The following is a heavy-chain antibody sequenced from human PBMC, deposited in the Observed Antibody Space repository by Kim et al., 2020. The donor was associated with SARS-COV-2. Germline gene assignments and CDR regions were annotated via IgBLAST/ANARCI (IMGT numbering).Heavy chain of an antibody. D-gene: IGHD1-26*01. CDR2: IIPILGIA. Sequence: SVKVSCKASGGTFSSYTISWVRQAPGQGLEWMGRIIPILGIANYAQKFQGRVTITADKSTSTAYMELSSLRSEDTAVYYCARSGSYFDPVESPRLYNWFDPWGQGTLVTVSS. J-gene: IGHJ5*02. V-gene: IGHV1-69*02. CDR3: ARSGSYFDPVESPRLYNWFDP. CDR1: GGTFSSYT.